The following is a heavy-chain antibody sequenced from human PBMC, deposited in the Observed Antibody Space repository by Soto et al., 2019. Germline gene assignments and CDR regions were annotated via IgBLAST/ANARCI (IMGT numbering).Heavy chain of an antibody. V-gene: IGHV4-39*01. CDR1: GGSISNRSHY. J-gene: IGHJ5*02. CDR3: ARLDEYYACSGYCGGTLRFDP. Sequence: SETLSLTCTVSGGSISNRSHYWAWIRQPPGKGLEWIGAIYYSGSIYYNPSLKSRVTISVDTSKNQFSLRLSSVAAADTALYYCARLDEYYACSGYCGGTLRFDPWGQGTLVTVSS. D-gene: IGHD3-22*01. CDR2: IYYSGSI.